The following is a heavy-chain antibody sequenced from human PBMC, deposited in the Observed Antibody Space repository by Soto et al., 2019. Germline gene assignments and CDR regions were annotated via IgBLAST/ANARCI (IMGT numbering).Heavy chain of an antibody. J-gene: IGHJ4*01. CDR2: IYYRGST. D-gene: IGHD5-12*01. CDR1: GGSISSYY. CDR3: ARGYAGYADY. Sequence: SDTLSLTCTVSGGSISSYYWSWIRQPPGKGLEWIGYIYYRGSTNSNPSLKSPLTISADTSKNPFPLKLSSVTAADTAVYYCARGYAGYADYWGHGALVAVSS. V-gene: IGHV4-59*01.